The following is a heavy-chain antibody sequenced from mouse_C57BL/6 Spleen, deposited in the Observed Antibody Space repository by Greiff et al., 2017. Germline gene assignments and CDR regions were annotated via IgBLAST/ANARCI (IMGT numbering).Heavy chain of an antibody. V-gene: IGHV1-52*01. CDR3: ARTVITTVVATGGFDY. D-gene: IGHD1-1*01. J-gene: IGHJ2*01. CDR1: GYTFTSYW. CDR2: IDPSDSET. Sequence: VQLQQSGAELVRPGSSVKLSCKASGYTFTSYWMHWVKQRPIQGLEWIGNIDPSDSETHYNQKFKDKATLTVDKSSSTAYMQLSSLTSEDSAVYYCARTVITTVVATGGFDYWGQGTTLTVSS.